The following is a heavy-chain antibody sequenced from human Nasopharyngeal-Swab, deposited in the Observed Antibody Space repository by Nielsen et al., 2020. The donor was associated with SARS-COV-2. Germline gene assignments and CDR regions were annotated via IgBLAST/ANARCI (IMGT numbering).Heavy chain of an antibody. CDR2: IDPSGGST. CDR3: ARVAGPTGVKEDLATIRDYRTMDV. Sequence: WVRQAPGQGPEWMGVIDPSGGSTYYAQKFQGRVTMTRDSSTSTVYVDFSSLTSDDTGVVYCARVAGPTGVKEDLATIRDYRTMDVWGQGTTVTVSS. J-gene: IGHJ6*02. V-gene: IGHV1-46*01. D-gene: IGHD2-21*01.